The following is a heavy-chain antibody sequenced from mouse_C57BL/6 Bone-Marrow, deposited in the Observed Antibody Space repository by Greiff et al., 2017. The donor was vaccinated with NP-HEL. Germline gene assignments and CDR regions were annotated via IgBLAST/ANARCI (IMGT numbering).Heavy chain of an antibody. Sequence: EVQLQESGPELVKPGASVKISCKASGYSFTGYYMNWVKQSPEKSLEWIGEINPSTGGTTYNQKFKAKATLTVDKSSSTAYMQLKSLTSEDSAVYYCARGRGYFDYWGQGTTLTVSS. CDR1: GYSFTGYY. V-gene: IGHV1-42*01. CDR2: INPSTGGT. CDR3: ARGRGYFDY. J-gene: IGHJ2*01.